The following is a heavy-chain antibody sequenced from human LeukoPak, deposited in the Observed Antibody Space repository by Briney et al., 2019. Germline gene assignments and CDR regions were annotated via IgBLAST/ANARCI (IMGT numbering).Heavy chain of an antibody. D-gene: IGHD2-15*01. CDR2: ISGSGGST. CDR3: AKDRGAVVVAATPGYWFDP. CDR1: GFTFSSYA. J-gene: IGHJ5*02. Sequence: PGGSLRLSCAASGFTFSSYAMSWVRQAPGKGLEWVSTISGSGGSTYFADSVKGRFTISRDNSKNTLYLQMNSLRAEDTAVYYCAKDRGAVVVAATPGYWFDPWGQGTLVTVSS. V-gene: IGHV3-23*01.